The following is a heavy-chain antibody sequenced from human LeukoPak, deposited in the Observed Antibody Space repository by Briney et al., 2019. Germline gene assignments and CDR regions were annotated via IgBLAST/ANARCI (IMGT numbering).Heavy chain of an antibody. D-gene: IGHD6-13*01. CDR2: IYYSGSS. CDR1: GGSISSYY. J-gene: IGHJ4*02. V-gene: IGHV4-59*01. CDR3: ARVTGYVMEDYFDY. Sequence: SETLSLTCTVSGGSISSYYWSWIRQPPGKGLEWIGYIYYSGSSNYNPSLKSRVTISVDTSKNQFSLRLSSVTAADTAVYYCARVTGYVMEDYFDYWGQGTLVTVSS.